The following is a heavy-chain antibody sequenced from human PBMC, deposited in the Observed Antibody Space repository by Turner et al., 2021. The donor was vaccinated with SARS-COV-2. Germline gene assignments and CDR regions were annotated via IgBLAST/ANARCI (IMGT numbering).Heavy chain of an antibody. D-gene: IGHD3-10*01. Sequence: QLQLQESGPGLVKPSETLSLTCTVSGGSISSSPYYWGWIRQSPGKGLEWIGSIYYSGSTYYNPSLKSRVTISVDTSKNQFSLKLSSVTAADTAVYYCARRSEGYYGSGSHWFDPWGQGTLVTVSS. CDR1: GGSISSSPYY. V-gene: IGHV4-39*01. CDR3: ARRSEGYYGSGSHWFDP. CDR2: IYYSGST. J-gene: IGHJ5*02.